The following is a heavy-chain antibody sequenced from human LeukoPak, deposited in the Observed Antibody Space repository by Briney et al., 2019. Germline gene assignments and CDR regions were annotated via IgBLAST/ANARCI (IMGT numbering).Heavy chain of an antibody. Sequence: SETLSLTCAVYGGSFSGYYWSWIRQPPGKGLEWIWEINHSGSTDYNPSLKSRVTISVDTSKNQFSLKLSSVTAADTAVYYCARGLVVRGVIDYWGQGTLVTVSS. J-gene: IGHJ4*02. D-gene: IGHD3-10*01. V-gene: IGHV4-34*01. CDR2: INHSGST. CDR1: GGSFSGYY. CDR3: ARGLVVRGVIDY.